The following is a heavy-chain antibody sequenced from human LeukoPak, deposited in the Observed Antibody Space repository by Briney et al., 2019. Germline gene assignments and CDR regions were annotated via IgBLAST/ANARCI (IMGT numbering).Heavy chain of an antibody. D-gene: IGHD7-27*01. J-gene: IGHJ4*02. V-gene: IGHV3-23*01. CDR2: IRGNAANT. CDR1: GFTFSSYA. Sequence: GGSLRLSCAASGFTFSSYAMNGVRHAPGKGLEWVSGIRGNAANTYYAYSVNGRFAISRDTSNTVYLQMNSLRAEDTAVYFCARGRLGNGAGHYYFDYWGQGALVIVSS. CDR3: ARGRLGNGAGHYYFDY.